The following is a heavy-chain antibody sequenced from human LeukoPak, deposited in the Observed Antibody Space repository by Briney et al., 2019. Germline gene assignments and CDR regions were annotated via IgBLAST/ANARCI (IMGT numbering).Heavy chain of an antibody. J-gene: IGHJ4*02. D-gene: IGHD3-3*01. Sequence: PSETLSLTCTVSGGSISGTNYFWGWIRQPPGRGLDWIGSIYYSGTTYYNPSLKSRVTISVDTSKNQFSLKLSSVTAADTAVYYCARQGTIFGLVGYWGQGTLVTVSS. CDR1: GGSISGTNYF. V-gene: IGHV4-39*01. CDR3: ARQGTIFGLVGY. CDR2: IYYSGTT.